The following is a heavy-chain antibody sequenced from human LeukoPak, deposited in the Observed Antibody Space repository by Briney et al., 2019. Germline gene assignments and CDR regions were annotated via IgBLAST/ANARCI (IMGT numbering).Heavy chain of an antibody. D-gene: IGHD2-15*01. CDR1: GGSISSSSYH. J-gene: IGHJ4*02. CDR3: ARSEVAVAATSFPRSNLIVDY. Sequence: SETLSLTCTVSGGSISSSSYHWGWIRQPPGKGLEWIGSIYYSGSTYYNPSLKSRVTISVDTSKNQFSLKLSSVTAADTAVYYCARSEVAVAATSFPRSNLIVDYWGQGTLVTVSS. CDR2: IYYSGST. V-gene: IGHV4-39*01.